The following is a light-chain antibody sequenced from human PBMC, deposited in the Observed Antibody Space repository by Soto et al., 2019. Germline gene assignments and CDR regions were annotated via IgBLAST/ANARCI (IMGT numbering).Light chain of an antibody. J-gene: IGKJ5*01. V-gene: IGKV1-39*01. CDR2: DAS. CDR3: QQSFSSIT. Sequence: DIQMTQSPSSLSASVGDRVTITCRASQSIMKYLHWYQQRPGRAPKLLIYDASSLQSGVPSRFSGSGSGTDFTLTISSLQLEDFGTYSCQQSFSSITFGPGTRLEIK. CDR1: QSIMKY.